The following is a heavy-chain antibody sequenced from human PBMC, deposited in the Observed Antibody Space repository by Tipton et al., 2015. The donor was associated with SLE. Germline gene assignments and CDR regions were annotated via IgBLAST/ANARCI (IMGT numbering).Heavy chain of an antibody. Sequence: TLSLTCNVSGGSIISGIYYWTWMRQPAGKGLEWIGRIYTSGSTNYSPSLKSRVTISVDTSKNQFSLKLSSVTVADTAVYYCVRVEGAYDQYYFDSWGQGTLVTVSS. CDR1: GGSIISGIYY. CDR2: IYTSGST. CDR3: VRVEGAYDQYYFDS. J-gene: IGHJ4*02. V-gene: IGHV4-61*02. D-gene: IGHD5-12*01.